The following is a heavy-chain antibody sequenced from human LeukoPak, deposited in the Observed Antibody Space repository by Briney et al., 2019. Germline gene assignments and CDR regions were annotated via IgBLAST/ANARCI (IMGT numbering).Heavy chain of an antibody. CDR3: ARDGEYSSSWLKFDY. J-gene: IGHJ4*02. CDR2: IYYSGST. Sequence: SETLSHTCTVSGGSISSYYWSWIRQPPGKGLEWIGYIYYSGSTNYNPSLKSRVTISVDTSKNQFSLKLSSVTAADTAVYYCARDGEYSSSWLKFDYRGQGTLVTVSS. CDR1: GGSISSYY. V-gene: IGHV4-59*01. D-gene: IGHD6-13*01.